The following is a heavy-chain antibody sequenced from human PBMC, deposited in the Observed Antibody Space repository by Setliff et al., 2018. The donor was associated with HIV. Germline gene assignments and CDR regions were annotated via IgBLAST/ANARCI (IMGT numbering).Heavy chain of an antibody. D-gene: IGHD6-13*01. V-gene: IGHV1-46*01. CDR2: INPSGGST. J-gene: IGHJ4*02. Sequence: ASVKVSCKASGYTFTGYYMHWVRQAPGQGLEWMGIINPSGGSTSYAQRFQGRVTMTRDTSTSTVYMELSSLRSEDTAVYYCARDWRYSSDSEQQRVRGDWYYFDYWGQGTLVTVSS. CDR3: ARDWRYSSDSEQQRVRGDWYYFDY. CDR1: GYTFTGYY.